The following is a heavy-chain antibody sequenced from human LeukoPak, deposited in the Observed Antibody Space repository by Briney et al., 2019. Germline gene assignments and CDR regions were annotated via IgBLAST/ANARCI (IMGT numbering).Heavy chain of an antibody. CDR1: GYTFTGYY. CDR3: ARDRMIGYSYGHNDY. Sequence: GASVKVSCKASGYTFTGYYMHWVRQAPGQGLEWMGRINPNSGGTNYAQKFQGRATITTDESTSTAYMELSSLRSEDTAVYYCARDRMIGYSYGHNDYWGQGTLVTVSS. J-gene: IGHJ4*02. CDR2: INPNSGGT. D-gene: IGHD5-18*01. V-gene: IGHV1-2*06.